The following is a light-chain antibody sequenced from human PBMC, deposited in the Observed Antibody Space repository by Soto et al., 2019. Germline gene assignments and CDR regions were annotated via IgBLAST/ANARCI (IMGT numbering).Light chain of an antibody. J-gene: IGKJ4*01. V-gene: IGKV1-17*01. CDR2: SAS. CDR3: RHHYNYPLT. Sequence: DIQMTQFPSSLSASVGDRVTITCRASQGIGNDLGWYQHKPGKAPKRLIFSASTLDSGVPSRFSGGGFGTEFTLTISSLQPEDFATYYCRHHYNYPLTLGGGPRWRSN. CDR1: QGIGND.